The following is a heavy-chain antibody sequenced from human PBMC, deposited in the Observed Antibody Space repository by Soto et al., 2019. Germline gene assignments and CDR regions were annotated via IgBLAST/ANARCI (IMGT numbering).Heavy chain of an antibody. Sequence: QVQLQESGPGLVKPSQTLSLTCTVSVGSISSYYSCWSWIRHSPDRGLEWIGHIYDGGTTYNNPSLKSRITISVDTSKTQFSLKLNYVSAADTAVYYCARGPSGDKVDYWGQGILVTVSS. J-gene: IGHJ4*02. CDR3: ARGPSGDKVDY. CDR1: VGSISSYYSC. D-gene: IGHD7-27*01. V-gene: IGHV4-30-4*01. CDR2: IYDGGTT.